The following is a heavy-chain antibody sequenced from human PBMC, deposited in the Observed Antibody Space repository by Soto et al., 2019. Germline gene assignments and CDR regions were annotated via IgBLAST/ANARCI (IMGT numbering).Heavy chain of an antibody. CDR3: VKSIYFDWLFPSWGDY. Sequence: EVQLVESGGGLVLPGGSLRLSCAASGFTFSSYAMSWVRQAPGKGLEWVSAVSGRGGSAYYADSVRGRFTIPRDNSRNTLHLQIHSRRAEDRAGYYCVKSIYFDWLFPSWGDYWGQGTQVTVSS. V-gene: IGHV3-23*04. CDR2: VSGRGGSA. CDR1: GFTFSSYA. J-gene: IGHJ4*02. D-gene: IGHD3-9*01.